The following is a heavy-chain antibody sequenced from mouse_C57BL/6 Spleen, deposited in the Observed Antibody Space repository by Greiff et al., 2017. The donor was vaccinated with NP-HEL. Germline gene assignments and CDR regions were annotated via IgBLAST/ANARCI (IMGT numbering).Heavy chain of an antibody. CDR1: GYAFSSSW. CDR2: IYPGDGDT. V-gene: IGHV1-82*01. Sequence: VQGVESGPELVKPGASVKISCKASGYAFSSSWMNWVKQRPGKGLEWIGRIYPGDGDTNYNGKFKGKATLTADKSSSTAYMQLSSLTSEDSAVYFCARWLLPYAMDYWGQGTPVTVSS. CDR3: ARWLLPYAMDY. J-gene: IGHJ4*01. D-gene: IGHD2-3*01.